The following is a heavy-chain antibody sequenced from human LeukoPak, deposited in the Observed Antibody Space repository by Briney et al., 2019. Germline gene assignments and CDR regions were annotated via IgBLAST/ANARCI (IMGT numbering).Heavy chain of an antibody. V-gene: IGHV4-34*01. CDR3: ARNVRGGSTYLDN. CDR2: INHSGST. CDR1: GGSFSSGSYY. J-gene: IGHJ4*02. D-gene: IGHD3-10*02. Sequence: NPSETLSLTCAVYGGSFSSGSYYWSWIRQPPGKGLEWIGEINHSGSTNYNPSLKSRVTISVDTSKSQFSLKLRSVTAADTAVYYCARNVRGGSTYLDNWGQGILVTVSS.